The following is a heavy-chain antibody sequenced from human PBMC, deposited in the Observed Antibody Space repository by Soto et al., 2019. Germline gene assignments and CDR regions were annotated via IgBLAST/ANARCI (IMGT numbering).Heavy chain of an antibody. Sequence: ASVKVSCKASGYTFTSYDINWVRQATGQGLEWMGWMNPNSGNTGYAQKFQGRVTMTRNTSISTAYMELSSLRSEDTAVYYCAIHGYSNPRTEYYYCYYMDVWGKGTTVTVSS. CDR2: MNPNSGNT. CDR1: GYTFTSYD. D-gene: IGHD4-4*01. CDR3: AIHGYSNPRTEYYYCYYMDV. J-gene: IGHJ6*03. V-gene: IGHV1-8*01.